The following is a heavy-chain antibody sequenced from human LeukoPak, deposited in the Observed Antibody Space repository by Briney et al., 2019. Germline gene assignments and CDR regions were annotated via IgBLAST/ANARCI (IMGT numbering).Heavy chain of an antibody. Sequence: GGSLRLSCAASGFTFSSYGMHWVRQAPGKGLEYVSSISSEGKTTYYADSVKGRFTISRDNSKNTLYLQMSSLRPEDTAVYYCVKDRWVDHWGQGTLVTVSS. CDR2: ISSEGKTT. CDR1: GFTFSSYG. J-gene: IGHJ4*02. CDR3: VKDRWVDH. V-gene: IGHV3-64D*06. D-gene: IGHD6-13*01.